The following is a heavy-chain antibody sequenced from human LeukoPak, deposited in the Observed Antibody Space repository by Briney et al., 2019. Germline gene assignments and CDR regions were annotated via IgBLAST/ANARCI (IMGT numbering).Heavy chain of an antibody. D-gene: IGHD6-13*01. CDR2: ISSSGSTI. Sequence: GGSLRLSCAASGFTFSNYAMSWVRQAPGKGLEWVSYISSSGSTIYSADSLKGRFTISRDNAKNSLYLQMNSLRDEDTAMYYCAAGMTAAAATGDYWGQGTLVTVSS. CDR3: AAGMTAAAATGDY. CDR1: GFTFSNYA. V-gene: IGHV3-48*02. J-gene: IGHJ4*02.